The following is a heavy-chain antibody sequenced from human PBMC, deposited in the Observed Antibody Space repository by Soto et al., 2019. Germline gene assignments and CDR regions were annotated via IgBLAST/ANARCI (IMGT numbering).Heavy chain of an antibody. V-gene: IGHV5-51*01. CDR1: GYSFTSYW. J-gene: IGHJ6*02. CDR2: IYPGDSDT. Sequence: GESLKISCKGSGYSFTSYWIGWVRQMPGKGLEWMGIIYPGDSDTRYSPSFQGQVTISADKSISTAYLQRSSLKASDTAMYYCARRRDFRSSTSCYSYYYYGMDVWGQGTTVTVSS. CDR3: ARRRDFRSSTSCYSYYYYGMDV. D-gene: IGHD2-2*01.